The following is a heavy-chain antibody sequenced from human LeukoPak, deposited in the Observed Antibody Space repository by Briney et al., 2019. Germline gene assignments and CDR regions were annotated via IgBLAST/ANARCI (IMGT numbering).Heavy chain of an antibody. J-gene: IGHJ4*02. Sequence: GGSLRLSCAASGFIFSNYAVHWVRQAPGKGLEWVAVVSYGGNSKYYADSVKGRFTISRDNSQNTLYLQMNGLRAEDTAVYYFAKDFRNKYASGVWVSAPRIDYWGQGTLVTVSS. V-gene: IGHV3-30*18. CDR1: GFIFSNYA. CDR2: VSYGGNSK. CDR3: AKDFRNKYASGVWVSAPRIDY. D-gene: IGHD3-16*01.